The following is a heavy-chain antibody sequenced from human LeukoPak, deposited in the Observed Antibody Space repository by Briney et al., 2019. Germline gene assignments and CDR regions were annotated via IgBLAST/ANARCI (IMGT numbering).Heavy chain of an antibody. Sequence: SETLSLTCTVSGGSISSYYWSWIRQPPGKGLEWIGYIYYSGSTNYNPSLKSRVTISVDTSKNQFSLKLSSVTAADTAVYYCASQIAAAGGECFQHWGQGTLVTVSS. CDR1: GGSISSYY. J-gene: IGHJ1*01. CDR3: ASQIAAAGGECFQH. V-gene: IGHV4-59*08. D-gene: IGHD6-13*01. CDR2: IYYSGST.